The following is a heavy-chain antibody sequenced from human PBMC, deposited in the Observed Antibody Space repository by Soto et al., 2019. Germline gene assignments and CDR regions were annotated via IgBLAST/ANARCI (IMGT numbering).Heavy chain of an antibody. Sequence: QVQLVQSGAEVKKPGASVKVSCKASGYTFTSYGISWVRQAPGQGLEWMGWISAYNGNTNYAQKLQGRVTMTTHTSTSTAYMELKRLRSDDTAVYYCARTNDGAAMVRGWVFDYWGQGTLVTVSS. J-gene: IGHJ4*02. V-gene: IGHV1-18*01. CDR2: ISAYNGNT. CDR1: GYTFTSYG. D-gene: IGHD5-18*01. CDR3: ARTNDGAAMVRGWVFDY.